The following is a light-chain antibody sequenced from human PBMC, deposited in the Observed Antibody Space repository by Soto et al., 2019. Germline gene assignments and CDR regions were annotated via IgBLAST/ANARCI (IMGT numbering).Light chain of an antibody. V-gene: IGKV1-27*01. J-gene: IGKJ1*01. CDR1: QGIGNS. CDR3: QKYDRVPGT. CDR2: WTS. Sequence: DIQMTQSPSSLSASVGDRVTITCRASQGIGNSLAWYQQKPGKVPQLLIYWTSTLQSGVPSRFSGSGSGTDFTLTIRSLQPEDVATYYCQKYDRVPGTFGQGTKVEVK.